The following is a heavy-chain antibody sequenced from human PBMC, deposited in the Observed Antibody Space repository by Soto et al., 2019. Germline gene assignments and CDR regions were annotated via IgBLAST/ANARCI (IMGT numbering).Heavy chain of an antibody. J-gene: IGHJ6*03. D-gene: IGHD2-2*01. V-gene: IGHV4-59*08. CDR1: GGSISSYY. CDR2: IYYSGST. Sequence: SETLSLTCTVSGGSISSYYWSWIRQPPGKGLEWFGYIYYSGSTNYNPSLKSRVTISVDTSKNQFSLKLSSVTAADTAVYYCARYCSSTSWPNYYYYYYYMDVWGKGTTVTVSS. CDR3: ARYCSSTSWPNYYYYYYYMDV.